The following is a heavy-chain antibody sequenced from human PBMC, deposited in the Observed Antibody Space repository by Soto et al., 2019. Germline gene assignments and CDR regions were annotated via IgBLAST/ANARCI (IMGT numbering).Heavy chain of an antibody. J-gene: IGHJ5*02. D-gene: IGHD2-15*01. V-gene: IGHV3-11*06. CDR1: GFTFSGYA. CDR2: ISAGSGYP. Sequence: PVGSLRLSYSASGFTFSGYAMSWVRQAPGKGLEWLSYISAGSGYPAYADSVKGRFTISRDNAKRSLYLQMMSLTAEDTAIYYCVRGGGGGLFDPWGQGTMVTVSS. CDR3: VRGGGGGLFDP.